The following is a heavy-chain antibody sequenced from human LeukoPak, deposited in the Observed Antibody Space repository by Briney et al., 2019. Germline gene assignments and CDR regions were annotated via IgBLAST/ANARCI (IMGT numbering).Heavy chain of an antibody. Sequence: GGSLRLSCAASGFTFSSYWMHWVRQAPGKGLVWVSRINSDGSSTSYADSVKGRFTISRDNAKNTLYLQMHGLRTEDTAVYYCARVDGGFPLDYWGQGTLVTVPS. V-gene: IGHV3-74*01. J-gene: IGHJ4*02. CDR3: ARVDGGFPLDY. CDR1: GFTFSSYW. CDR2: INSDGSST. D-gene: IGHD2-15*01.